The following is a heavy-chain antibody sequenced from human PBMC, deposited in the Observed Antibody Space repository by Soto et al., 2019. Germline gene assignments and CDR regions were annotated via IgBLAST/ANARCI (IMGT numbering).Heavy chain of an antibody. V-gene: IGHV4-61*01. CDR2: IYYSGST. J-gene: IGHJ3*01. Sequence: QVQLQESGPGLVKPSETLSLTCTVSGGSVSSGSYYWSWIRQPPGKGLEWIGYIYYSGSTNYNPSLDNRVTISVDTSNNQFSLQLSAVTAADTSVYYCARGRVGYQLDHDAFDLWGQGTMVTVSS. D-gene: IGHD2-2*01. CDR3: ARGRVGYQLDHDAFDL. CDR1: GGSVSSGSYY.